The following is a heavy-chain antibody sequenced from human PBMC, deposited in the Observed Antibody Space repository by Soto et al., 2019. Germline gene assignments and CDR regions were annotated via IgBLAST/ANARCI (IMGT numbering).Heavy chain of an antibody. D-gene: IGHD6-19*01. CDR2: IWYDGSSE. V-gene: IGHV3-33*01. CDR3: ARVHEQWLVLGLFDY. CDR1: GFTFSDYG. J-gene: IGHJ4*02. Sequence: QVQLVESGGGVVQPGRSLRLSCAASGFTFSDYGMHWVRQAPGKGLEWVAVIWYDGSSEFYAESMKGRFTISRDNSKSTLYLQMNSLRGEDTALYYCARVHEQWLVLGLFDYWGQGTLVTVSS.